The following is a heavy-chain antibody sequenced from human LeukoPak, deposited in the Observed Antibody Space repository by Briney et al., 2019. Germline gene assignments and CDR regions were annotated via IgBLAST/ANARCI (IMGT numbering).Heavy chain of an antibody. J-gene: IGHJ4*02. Sequence: PSETLSLTCTVSGGSISSSSYYWGWIRQPLGKGLEWIGSIYYSGSTYYNPSLKSRVTISVDTSKNQFSLKLSSVTAADTAVYYCASSYYYDSSGYYVLWDYWGQGTLVTVSS. CDR3: ASSYYYDSSGYYVLWDY. CDR1: GGSISSSSYY. CDR2: IYYSGST. D-gene: IGHD3-22*01. V-gene: IGHV4-39*01.